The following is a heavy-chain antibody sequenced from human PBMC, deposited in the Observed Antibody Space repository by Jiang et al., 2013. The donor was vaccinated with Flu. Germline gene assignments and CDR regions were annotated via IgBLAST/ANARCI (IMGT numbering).Heavy chain of an antibody. CDR3: ARDAPRDDRPYYFDY. J-gene: IGHJ4*02. D-gene: IGHD3-22*01. Sequence: SGAEVKKPGDSVKVSCKASGYTFSSYGISWVRQAPAQGLEWMGYISAYNGNTIHAQRFQGRVTMTTDTSTNTAYMEMMSLRSDDTAVYYCARDAPRDDRPYYFDYWGQGTLVTVSS. CDR2: ISAYNGNT. V-gene: IGHV1-18*04. CDR1: GYTFSSYG.